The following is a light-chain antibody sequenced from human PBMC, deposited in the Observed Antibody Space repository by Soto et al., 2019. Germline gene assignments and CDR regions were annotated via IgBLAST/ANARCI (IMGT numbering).Light chain of an antibody. J-gene: IGLJ1*01. V-gene: IGLV2-14*03. CDR1: SSDIGAHDD. Sequence: QSALTQPASVSGSPGQSITISCTGTSSDIGAHDDVSWYQQHPGKVPKLPIYGVTDRPSGISNRFSGSKSGNVASLTISGLQAEDEADYYCCSYTSDLTPYVFGTGTKVTVL. CDR2: GVT. CDR3: CSYTSDLTPYV.